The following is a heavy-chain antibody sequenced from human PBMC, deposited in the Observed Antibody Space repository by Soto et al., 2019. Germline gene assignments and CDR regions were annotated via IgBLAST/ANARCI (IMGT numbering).Heavy chain of an antibody. CDR3: ARTNVRGVMTLQHYYYMDV. Sequence: QVQLVESGGGLVKPGGSLRLSCAASGFTFSDYYMSWIRQAPGKGLEWVSYISSSGSTIYYADSVKGRFTISRDNAKNSMVLQMNSLRAEDTAVYYCARTNVRGVMTLQHYYYMDVWGKGTTVTVSS. CDR2: ISSSGSTI. J-gene: IGHJ6*03. CDR1: GFTFSDYY. V-gene: IGHV3-11*01. D-gene: IGHD3-10*02.